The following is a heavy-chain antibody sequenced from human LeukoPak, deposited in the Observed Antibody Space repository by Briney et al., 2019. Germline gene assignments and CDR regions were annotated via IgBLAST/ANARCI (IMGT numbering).Heavy chain of an antibody. D-gene: IGHD3-22*01. CDR3: VRDGGTYYETRYYFDY. Sequence: PGGSLRLSCVASGFTFSTHVMHWVRQAPGKGLEWVAVVWYDGSNEYYPDSVKGRFTISRDNTNNMLYLQMNSLRVEDTAVYYCVRDGGTYYETRYYFDYWGQGTQVTVSS. CDR1: GFTFSTHV. V-gene: IGHV3-33*01. J-gene: IGHJ4*02. CDR2: VWYDGSNE.